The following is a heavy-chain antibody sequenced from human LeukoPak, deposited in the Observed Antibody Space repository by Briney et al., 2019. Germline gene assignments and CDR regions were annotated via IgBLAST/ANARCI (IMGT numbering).Heavy chain of an antibody. Sequence: ASVKVSCKVSGYTLTELSMHWVRQAPGKGLEWMGGFDPEDGDTIYAQKFQGRVTMTEDTSTDTAYMEMSSLKTEDTAVYYCTRDQIFYDSSGYYGYWGQGTLVTVSS. J-gene: IGHJ4*02. CDR2: FDPEDGDT. CDR3: TRDQIFYDSSGYYGY. CDR1: GYTLTELS. V-gene: IGHV1-24*01. D-gene: IGHD3-22*01.